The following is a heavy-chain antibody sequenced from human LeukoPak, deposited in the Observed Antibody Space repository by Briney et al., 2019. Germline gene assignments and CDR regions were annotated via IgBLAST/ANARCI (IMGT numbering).Heavy chain of an antibody. V-gene: IGHV3-33*01. CDR2: LWYDGSNK. D-gene: IGHD5-18*01. CDR1: GFTFSSYG. Sequence: GGSLRLSCAASGFTFSSYGMHWVRQAPGKGLEWGAVLWYDGSNKYYADSVKGRFTISRDNSKNTLYLQMNSLRAEDTAVYYCARDTAMANFDYWGQGTLVTVSS. CDR3: ARDTAMANFDY. J-gene: IGHJ4*02.